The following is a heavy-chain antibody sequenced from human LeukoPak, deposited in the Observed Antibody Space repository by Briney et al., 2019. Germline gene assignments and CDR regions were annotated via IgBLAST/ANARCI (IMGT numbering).Heavy chain of an antibody. J-gene: IGHJ4*02. CDR3: ARDLKGIAAS. V-gene: IGHV4-30-4*01. D-gene: IGHD6-13*01. CDR1: GGSISSGDYY. CDR2: IYYSGST. Sequence: SETLSLTCTVSGGSISSGDYYWRWIRQPPGKGLEWIGYIYYSGSTYYNPSLKSRVTISVDTSKNQFSLKLSSVTAADTAVYYCARDLKGIAASWGQGTLVTVSS.